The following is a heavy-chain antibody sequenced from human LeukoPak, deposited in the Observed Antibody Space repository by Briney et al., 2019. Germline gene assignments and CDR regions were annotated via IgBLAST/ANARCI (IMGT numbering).Heavy chain of an antibody. J-gene: IGHJ6*02. CDR3: ARRTRDCSSTSCHYYYYGMDV. CDR1: GYSFTSYW. CDR2: IDPSDSYT. D-gene: IGHD2-2*01. V-gene: IGHV5-10-1*01. Sequence: GESLKISCKGSGYSFTSYWISWVRQMPGKGLEWMGRIDPSDSYTNYSPSFQGHVTISADKSISTAYLQWCSLKASDTAMYYCARRTRDCSSTSCHYYYYGMDVWGQGTTVTVSS.